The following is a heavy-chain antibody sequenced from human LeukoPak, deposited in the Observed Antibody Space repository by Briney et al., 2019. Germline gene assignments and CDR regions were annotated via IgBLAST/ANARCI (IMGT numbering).Heavy chain of an antibody. D-gene: IGHD4-23*01. J-gene: IGHJ6*02. V-gene: IGHV3-30*04. CDR1: GFTFSSYA. Sequence: PGGSLRLSCAASGFTFSSYAMHWVRQAPGKGLEWVAVISYDGSNKYYADSVKGRFTISRDNSKNTLYLQMNSLRAEDTAVYYCARDQHDYGGNSWGMDVWGQGTTVTVSS. CDR3: ARDQHDYGGNSWGMDV. CDR2: ISYDGSNK.